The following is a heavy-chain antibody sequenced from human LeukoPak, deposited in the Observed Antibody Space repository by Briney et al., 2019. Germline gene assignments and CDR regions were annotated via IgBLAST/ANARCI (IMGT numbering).Heavy chain of an antibody. CDR1: GGSISSSSYY. D-gene: IGHD3-10*01. J-gene: IGHJ4*02. V-gene: IGHV4-39*01. CDR3: ARPRYGSGSDFDY. CDR2: IYYSGST. Sequence: SETLSLTCTVSGGSISSSSYYWGWIRQPPGKGLEWIGSIYYSGSTYYNPSLKSRVTISVDTSKNQFSLKLSSVTAADTAVYYCARPRYGSGSDFDYWGQGTLVTVSS.